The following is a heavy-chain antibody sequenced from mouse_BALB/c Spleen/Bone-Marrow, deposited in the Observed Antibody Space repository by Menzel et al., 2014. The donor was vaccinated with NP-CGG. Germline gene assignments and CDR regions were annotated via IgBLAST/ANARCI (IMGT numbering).Heavy chain of an antibody. J-gene: IGHJ4*01. V-gene: IGHV3-1*02. CDR1: GYSITSGYS. CDR3: AKWNCYYAMDY. CDR2: IHYSGGT. Sequence: VQLQQSGPALVKPSQSLSLTCTVTGYSITSGYSWHWIRQFPGNTLEWMGYIHYSGGTNYNPSFQSRTSITRDTSKHQFFLQLNSVTTEDTALYFCAKWNCYYAMDYWGQRTSGTGSS. D-gene: IGHD4-1*01.